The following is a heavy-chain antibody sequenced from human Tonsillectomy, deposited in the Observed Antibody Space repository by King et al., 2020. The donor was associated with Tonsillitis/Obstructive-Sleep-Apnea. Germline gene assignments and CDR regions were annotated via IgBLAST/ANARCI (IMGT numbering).Heavy chain of an antibody. CDR2: INHSGST. D-gene: IGHD3-10*01. V-gene: IGHV4-34*01. CDR3: ASGSVGFINNHYYYYVDV. Sequence: VQLQQWGAGLLKPSETLSLTCAVYGGSFSGYYWTWIRQPPGKGLEWIGEINHSGSTNYNPSLKSRVTISVDTSKNQFSLNLSSVTAADTAVYYCASGSVGFINNHYYYYVDVWGKGTTVTVSS. J-gene: IGHJ6*03. CDR1: GGSFSGYY.